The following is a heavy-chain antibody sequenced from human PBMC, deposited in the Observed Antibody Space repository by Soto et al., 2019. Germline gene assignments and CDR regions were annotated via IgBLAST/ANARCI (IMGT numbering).Heavy chain of an antibody. CDR2: IYPGDSDT. CDR1: GYSFTSYW. J-gene: IGHJ1*01. V-gene: IGHV5-51*07. Sequence: GESLKISCKGSGYSFTSYWIGWVHQMPGKGLGWMGIIYPGDSDTRYSPSFQCQVSISADTSINTAYVQWSSLKASDTAMFYCARLGRDYYGSRGYYYTEYFQHWAQGTMVTVPS. D-gene: IGHD3-22*01. CDR3: ARLGRDYYGSRGYYYTEYFQH.